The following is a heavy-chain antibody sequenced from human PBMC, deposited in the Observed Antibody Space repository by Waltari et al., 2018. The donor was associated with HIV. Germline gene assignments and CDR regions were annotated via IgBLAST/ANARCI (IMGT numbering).Heavy chain of an antibody. D-gene: IGHD3-22*01. Sequence: QVQLVQSGAEVKKPGASVKVSCKASGYTFTGYYMHWVRQAPGQGLEWMGWINPNRGGTNYAQKFQGRVTMTRDTSISTAYMELSRLRSDDTAVYYCARDTYDSSGYYYSRGDAFDIWGQGTMVTVSS. CDR1: GYTFTGYY. J-gene: IGHJ3*02. CDR3: ARDTYDSSGYYYSRGDAFDI. CDR2: INPNRGGT. V-gene: IGHV1-2*02.